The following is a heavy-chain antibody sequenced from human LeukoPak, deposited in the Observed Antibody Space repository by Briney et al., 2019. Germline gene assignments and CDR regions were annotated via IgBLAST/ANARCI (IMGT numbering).Heavy chain of an antibody. CDR3: AKDAPYYDILTGYYID. CDR2: ISGSGGST. CDR1: GFTFSSYA. Sequence: PGGSLRLSCAASGFTFSSYAMSWVRQAPGKGLEWVSAISGSGGSTYYADSVKGRFTISRDYSKNTLYLQMNSLRAEDTAVYYCAKDAPYYDILTGYYIDWGQGTLVTVSS. V-gene: IGHV3-23*01. J-gene: IGHJ4*02. D-gene: IGHD3-9*01.